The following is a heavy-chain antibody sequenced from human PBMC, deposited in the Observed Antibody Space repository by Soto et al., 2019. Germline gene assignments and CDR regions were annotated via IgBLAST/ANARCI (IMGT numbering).Heavy chain of an antibody. CDR1: GYTFPNYG. Sequence: XSVKVSFKASGYTFPNYGITWVRQAPGQGLEWMGWISAYKTNIKYAQKFQGRVTLTTDTSTSTAYMELRSLRSDDTAIYYCARDLDGSGAYYTDFWGQGTLVTVSS. CDR3: ARDLDGSGAYYTDF. J-gene: IGHJ4*02. V-gene: IGHV1-18*01. CDR2: ISAYKTNI. D-gene: IGHD3-10*01.